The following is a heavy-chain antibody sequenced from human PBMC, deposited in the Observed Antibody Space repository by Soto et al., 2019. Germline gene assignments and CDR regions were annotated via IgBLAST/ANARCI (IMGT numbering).Heavy chain of an antibody. CDR1: GFTFDDYA. CDR2: ISWNSGSI. J-gene: IGHJ3*02. CDR3: AKEGRIVATTLDAFDI. D-gene: IGHD5-12*01. Sequence: EVQLVESGGGLVQPGRSLRLSCAASGFTFDDYAMHWVRQAPGKGLEWVSGISWNSGSIGYADSVKGRFTISRDNAKNSMYLQMNSLRAEDTALYYCAKEGRIVATTLDAFDIWGQGTMVTVSS. V-gene: IGHV3-9*01.